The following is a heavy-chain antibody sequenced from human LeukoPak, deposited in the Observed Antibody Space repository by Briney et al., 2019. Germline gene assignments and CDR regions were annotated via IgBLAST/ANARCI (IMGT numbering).Heavy chain of an antibody. CDR1: GFTFSHAW. CDR2: IKIKIDGGTT. Sequence: GGSLRLSCAASGFTFSHAWMTWVRQAPGKGLEWVGRIKIKIDGGTTVYAAPVKGRFTISRDDSKNTMYLQMNSLRAEDTAVYYCAKTRYSSPSGYFDYWGQGTLVTVSS. V-gene: IGHV3-15*01. D-gene: IGHD6-13*01. J-gene: IGHJ4*02. CDR3: AKTRYSSPSGYFDY.